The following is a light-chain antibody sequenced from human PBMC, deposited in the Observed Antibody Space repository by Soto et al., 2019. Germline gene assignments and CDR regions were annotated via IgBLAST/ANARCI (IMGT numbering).Light chain of an antibody. Sequence: DIQMTQSPSSVSASVGDRVTITCRASQGISNWLAWYQQKAGQAPKLLIYATSTLPSGVPSRFRGSGSATVFPLIISRLQPEDVATYCWQQDNRFPYTFGQGTKLEIK. CDR3: QQDNRFPYT. CDR2: ATS. CDR1: QGISNW. J-gene: IGKJ2*01. V-gene: IGKV1-12*01.